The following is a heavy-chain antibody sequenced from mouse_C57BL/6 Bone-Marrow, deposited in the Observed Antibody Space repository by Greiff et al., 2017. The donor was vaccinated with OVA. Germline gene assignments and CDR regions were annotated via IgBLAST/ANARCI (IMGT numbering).Heavy chain of an antibody. J-gene: IGHJ2*01. CDR2: INYDGSST. CDR1: GFTFSDYY. D-gene: IGHD2-5*01. Sequence: EVKLVESEGGLVQPGSSMKLSCTASGFTFSDYYMAWVRQVPEKGLEWVANINYDGSSTYYLDSLKSRFIISRDNAKNILYLQMSSLKSEDTATYYCARGEGLYSNFDYWGQGTTLTVSS. V-gene: IGHV5-16*01. CDR3: ARGEGLYSNFDY.